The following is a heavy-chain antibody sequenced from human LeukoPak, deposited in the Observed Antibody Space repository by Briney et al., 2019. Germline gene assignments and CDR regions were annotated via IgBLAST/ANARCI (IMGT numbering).Heavy chain of an antibody. V-gene: IGHV3-48*04. CDR2: IRSSSSTI. D-gene: IGHD3-22*01. Sequence: GGSLRLSCAASGFTFSSYSMNWVRQAPGKGLEWLSYIRSSSSTIYYADSVKGRFTISRDNAKNSLYLQMNSLRAEDTAVYYCARGYYYDSSGYFPPYYFDYWGQGTLVTVSS. CDR3: ARGYYYDSSGYFPPYYFDY. J-gene: IGHJ4*02. CDR1: GFTFSSYS.